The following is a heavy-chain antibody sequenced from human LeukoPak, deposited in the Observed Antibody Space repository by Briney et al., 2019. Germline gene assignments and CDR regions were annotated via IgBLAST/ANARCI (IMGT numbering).Heavy chain of an antibody. D-gene: IGHD6-19*01. CDR1: VYTFTVNY. V-gene: IGHV1-2*02. J-gene: IGHJ4*02. CDR2: INPNSGGT. Sequence: ASVKLSFNSSVYTFTVNYMHWIWHPPAPGLGRVGWINPNSGGTNYAQKFQGRVTMTRDTSISTAYMELSSLRSDDTALYYCAREPPQWLVLGYDYWRQRPLVTVS. CDR3: AREPPQWLVLGYDY.